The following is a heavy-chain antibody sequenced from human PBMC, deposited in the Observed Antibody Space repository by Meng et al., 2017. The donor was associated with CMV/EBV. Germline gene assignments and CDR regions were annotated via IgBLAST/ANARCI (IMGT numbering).Heavy chain of an antibody. V-gene: IGHV4-59*12. J-gene: IGHJ4*02. D-gene: IGHD2-2*01. CDR3: ARDDPVVPAATFFDY. Sequence: SETLSLTCTVSGGSISSYYWSWIRQPPGKGLEWIGYIYYSGSTNYNPSLKSRVTISVDTSKNQFSLKLSSVTAADTAVYYCARDDPVVPAATFFDYWGQGTLVTVSS. CDR1: GGSISSYY. CDR2: IYYSGST.